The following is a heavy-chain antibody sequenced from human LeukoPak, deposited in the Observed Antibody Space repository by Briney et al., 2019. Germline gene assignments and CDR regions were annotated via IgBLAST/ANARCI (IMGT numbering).Heavy chain of an antibody. D-gene: IGHD6-13*01. CDR1: GGSISSYY. Sequence: SEGLSLTCSVSGGSISSYYWSWIRQPPGKGREWIGYIFYIGSTNYNPSLKSRVTMSVDTSKNQFSLKLSSVTAADTAVYYCAGRGQSHSGYWGQGTLVTVS. CDR2: IFYIGST. V-gene: IGHV4-59*08. CDR3: AGRGQSHSGY. J-gene: IGHJ4*02.